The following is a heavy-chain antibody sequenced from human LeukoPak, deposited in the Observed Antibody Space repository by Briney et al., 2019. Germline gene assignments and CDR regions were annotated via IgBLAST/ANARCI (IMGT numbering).Heavy chain of an antibody. CDR3: ARDWSSRYHYFDY. CDR2: IWYDGSNK. D-gene: IGHD2-2*01. CDR1: GFTFSSYG. J-gene: IGHJ4*02. Sequence: PGRSLRLSCAASGFTFSSYGMHWVRQAPGKGLEWVAVIWYDGSNKYYADSVKGRFTISRDNSKNTLYLQMNSLRAEDTAVYYRARDWSSRYHYFDYWGQGTLVTVSS. V-gene: IGHV3-33*01.